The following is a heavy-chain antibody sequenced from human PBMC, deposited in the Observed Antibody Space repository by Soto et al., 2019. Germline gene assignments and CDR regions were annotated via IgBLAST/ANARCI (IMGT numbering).Heavy chain of an antibody. CDR3: ARASGTPQGAFDI. J-gene: IGHJ3*02. CDR2: INPSGGST. CDR1: GYTFTSYY. V-gene: IGHV1-46*03. Sequence: GASVKVSCKASGYTFTSYYMHWVRQAPGQGLEWMGIINPSGGSTSYAQKFQGRVTMTRDTSTSTVYMELSSLRSEDMAVYYCARASGTPQGAFDIWGQGTMVTVSS. D-gene: IGHD2-15*01.